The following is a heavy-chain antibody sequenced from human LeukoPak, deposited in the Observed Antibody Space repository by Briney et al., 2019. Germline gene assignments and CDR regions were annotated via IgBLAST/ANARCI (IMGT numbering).Heavy chain of an antibody. D-gene: IGHD5-18*01. CDR2: ISTSGDST. CDR3: AKARIDLWLADY. CDR1: GFTFSSYA. Sequence: GGSVRLSCAASGFTFSSYAMNWVRQAPGKGLEWVSGISTSGDSTYYAHSVKGRFTISRDNSKNTLNLQMSSLRAEDTAVYYCAKARIDLWLADYWGQGTLVTVSS. V-gene: IGHV3-23*01. J-gene: IGHJ4*02.